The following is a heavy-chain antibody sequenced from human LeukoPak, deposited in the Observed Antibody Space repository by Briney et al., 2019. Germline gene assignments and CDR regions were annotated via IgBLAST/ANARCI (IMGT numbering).Heavy chain of an antibody. Sequence: SVKVSCKASGGTFSSYAISWVRQAPGQGLEWMGGIIPIFGTANYAQKFQGRVTITADKSTSTAYMELSSLRSEDTAVYYCARGGHLKISNAFDIWGQGTMVTVSS. CDR2: IIPIFGTA. J-gene: IGHJ3*02. D-gene: IGHD3-16*01. CDR1: GGTFSSYA. CDR3: ARGGHLKISNAFDI. V-gene: IGHV1-69*06.